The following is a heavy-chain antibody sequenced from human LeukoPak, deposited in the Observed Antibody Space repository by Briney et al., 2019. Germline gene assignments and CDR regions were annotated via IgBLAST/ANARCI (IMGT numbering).Heavy chain of an antibody. Sequence: GGSLRLSCAASTFTFSSYDMHWVRQAPGKGLEWVAFIRSDGSNKYYADSVKGRFTISRDNSKNTLYLQMNSLRVEDTALYYCAKEPTVITPDYWGQGTLVTVSS. CDR3: AKEPTVITPDY. CDR1: TFTFSSYD. J-gene: IGHJ4*02. D-gene: IGHD4-17*01. V-gene: IGHV3-30*02. CDR2: IRSDGSNK.